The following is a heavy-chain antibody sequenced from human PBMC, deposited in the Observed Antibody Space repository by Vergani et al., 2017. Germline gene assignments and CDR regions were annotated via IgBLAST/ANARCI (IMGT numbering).Heavy chain of an antibody. CDR1: GGSFSGYY. V-gene: IGHV4-34*01. CDR3: ARGWGIVATSFDY. CDR2: INHSGST. D-gene: IGHD5-12*01. J-gene: IGHJ4*02. Sequence: QVQLQQWGAGLLKPSETLSLTCAVYGGSFSGYYWSWIRQPPGKGLEWIGEINHSGSTNYNPSLKSRVTISVDTSKNQFSLKLSSVTAADTAVYYCARGWGIVATSFDYGGQGTLVTVSS.